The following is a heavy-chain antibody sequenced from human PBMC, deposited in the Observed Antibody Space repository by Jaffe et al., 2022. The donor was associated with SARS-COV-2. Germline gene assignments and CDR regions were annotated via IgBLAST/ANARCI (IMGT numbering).Heavy chain of an antibody. V-gene: IGHV1-24*01. CDR3: ATNRLYGSGSYYSRWTDYYYYMDV. Sequence: QVQLVQSGAEVKKPGASVKVSCKVSGYTLTELSMHWVRQAPGKGLEWMGGFDPEDGETIYAQKFQGRVTMTEDTSTDTAYMELSSLRSEDTAVYYCATNRLYGSGSYYSRWTDYYYYMDVWGKGTTVTVSS. CDR2: FDPEDGET. J-gene: IGHJ6*03. CDR1: GYTLTELS. D-gene: IGHD3-10*01.